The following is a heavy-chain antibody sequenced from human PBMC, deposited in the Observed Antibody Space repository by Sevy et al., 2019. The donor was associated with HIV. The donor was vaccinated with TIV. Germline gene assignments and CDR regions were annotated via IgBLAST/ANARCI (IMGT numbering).Heavy chain of an antibody. CDR3: TTDPPVFY. J-gene: IGHJ4*02. V-gene: IGHV3-15*01. CDR2: IKSKTDGGIT. Sequence: GGSLRLSCAASGFTFSNAWMSWVRQAPGKGLEWVGRIKSKTDGGITDYAAPVKGRFTISRDDSKNTLYLQMNSLKTEDTAVYYCTTDPPVFYWGQGTLVTVSS. CDR1: GFTFSNAW.